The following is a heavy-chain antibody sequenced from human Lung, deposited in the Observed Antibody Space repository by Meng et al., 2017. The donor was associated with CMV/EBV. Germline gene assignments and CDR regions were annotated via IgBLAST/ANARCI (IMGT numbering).Heavy chain of an antibody. V-gene: IGHV3-23*01. CDR3: AKDEAVYAISPFDY. J-gene: IGHJ4*02. Sequence: GGSXRLXXAASGFTFSSYVMSWVRQAPGKGLEWVSAISGSGGITYYADSVKGRFTISRDNSKNTLYLEINSLRAEDTAEYYCAKDEAVYAISPFDYWGQGXLLTVSS. D-gene: IGHD2-8*01. CDR2: ISGSGGIT. CDR1: GFTFSSYV.